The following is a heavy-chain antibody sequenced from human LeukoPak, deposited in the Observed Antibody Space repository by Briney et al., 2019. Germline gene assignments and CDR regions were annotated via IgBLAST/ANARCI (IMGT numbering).Heavy chain of an antibody. V-gene: IGHV4-59*01. CDR2: IYYIGST. CDR1: GGSISSYY. J-gene: IGHJ4*02. CDR3: ARGASGYDILTGYQLDY. D-gene: IGHD3-9*01. Sequence: SETLSLTCTVSGGSISSYYWSWIRQPPGKGLEWMGYIYYIGSTNYNPSLKSRVTISVDTSKNEFSLKLNSVTAADTAVYYCARGASGYDILTGYQLDYWGQGTLVTVSS.